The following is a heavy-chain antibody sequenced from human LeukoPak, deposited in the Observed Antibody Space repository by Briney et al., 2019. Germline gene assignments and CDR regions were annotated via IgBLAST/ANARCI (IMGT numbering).Heavy chain of an antibody. Sequence: SQTLSLTCTVSGGSISSGSYYWSWIRQPAGKGLEWIGRIYTSGSTNYNPSLKSRVTISVDTSKNQFSLKLSSVTAADTAVYYCARVSAGTMVGFDPWGQGTLVTVSS. CDR3: ARVSAGTMVGFDP. J-gene: IGHJ5*02. D-gene: IGHD3-10*01. V-gene: IGHV4-61*02. CDR1: GGSISSGSYY. CDR2: IYTSGST.